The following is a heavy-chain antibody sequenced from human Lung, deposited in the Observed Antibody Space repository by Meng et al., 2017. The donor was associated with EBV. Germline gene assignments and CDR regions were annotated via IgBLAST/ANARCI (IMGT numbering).Heavy chain of an antibody. CDR2: IYYSGST. CDR3: ARGLWYYDRGGYFDN. CDR1: GGSISSGGHY. Sequence: QGQLQESGPGLVKPSQTLSLICTVSGGSISSGGHYWSWIRQHPEKGLEWIGYIYYSGSTYYKPSLKSRLTISVDTSKNQLSLRLSSVTAADTAVYYCARGLWYYDRGGYFDNWGRGTLVTVSS. D-gene: IGHD3-22*01. J-gene: IGHJ4*02. V-gene: IGHV4-31*03.